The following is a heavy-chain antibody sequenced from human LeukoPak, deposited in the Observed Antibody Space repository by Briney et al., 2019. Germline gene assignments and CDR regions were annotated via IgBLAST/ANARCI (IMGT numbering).Heavy chain of an antibody. CDR2: IDPNTGGT. D-gene: IGHD1-26*01. J-gene: IGHJ4*02. Sequence: ASVKVSCKASGYTFTNYYIHWVRQAPGQGLEWMGRIDPNTGGTKSAKNFQGRVTMTRDTSISAAYMALSGLRSDDTAVYYCASLYDIVGTTVDYWGQGTLVTVSS. CDR3: ASLYDIVGTTVDY. V-gene: IGHV1-2*06. CDR1: GYTFTNYY.